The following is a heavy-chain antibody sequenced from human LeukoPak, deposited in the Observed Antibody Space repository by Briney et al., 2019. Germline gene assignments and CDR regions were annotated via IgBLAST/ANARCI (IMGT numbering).Heavy chain of an antibody. J-gene: IGHJ5*02. CDR2: FDPEDGET. V-gene: IGHV1-24*01. CDR3: ARDFSYGYSSSWNGEA. Sequence: ASVKVSCKVSGYTLTELSMHWVRQAPGKGLEWMGGFDPEDGETIYAQKFQGRVTMTEDTSTDTAYMELSSLRSEDTAVYYCARDFSYGYSSSWNGEAWGQGTLVTVSS. CDR1: GYTLTELS. D-gene: IGHD6-13*01.